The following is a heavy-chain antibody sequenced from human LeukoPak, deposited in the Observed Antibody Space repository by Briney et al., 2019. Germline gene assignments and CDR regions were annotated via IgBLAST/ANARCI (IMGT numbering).Heavy chain of an antibody. Sequence: PSETLSLTCTVSGGSISSGDYYWSWIRQPPGKGLEWIGYIYYSGSTYYNPSLKSRVTISVDTSKNQFSLKLSSVTAADTAVYYCARISSDRTVGYWGQGTLVTVSS. D-gene: IGHD4-23*01. CDR1: GGSISSGDYY. V-gene: IGHV4-30-4*01. J-gene: IGHJ4*02. CDR3: ARISSDRTVGY. CDR2: IYYSGST.